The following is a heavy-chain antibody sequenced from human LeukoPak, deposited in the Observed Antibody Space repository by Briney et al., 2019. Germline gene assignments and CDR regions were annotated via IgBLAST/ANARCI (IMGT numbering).Heavy chain of an antibody. CDR3: AREWGRISVAGGPGY. V-gene: IGHV3-33*01. CDR1: GFIFSNYG. J-gene: IGHJ4*02. Sequence: PGGSLRLSCEVSGFIFSNYGMYWVRQAPGKGLEWVGLIWYDGRTKHHADAVRHPVTISRDNSANTLYLQMGSLRVEDTAVYYCAREWGRISVAGGPGYWGQGALVTVSS. CDR2: IWYDGRTK. D-gene: IGHD6-19*01.